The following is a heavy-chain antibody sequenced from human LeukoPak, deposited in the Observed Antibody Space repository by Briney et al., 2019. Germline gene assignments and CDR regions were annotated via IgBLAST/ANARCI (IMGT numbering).Heavy chain of an antibody. CDR1: GGSFSDYY. CDR2: INHGGST. Sequence: SETLSLTCAVYGGSFSDYYWSWIRQPPGKGLEWIGEINHGGSTNYNPSLKSRVTISVDTSKNQFSLKLSSVTAADTAVYYCARVTVTWWFDPWGQGTLVTVSS. CDR3: ARVTVTWWFDP. D-gene: IGHD4-17*01. V-gene: IGHV4-34*01. J-gene: IGHJ5*02.